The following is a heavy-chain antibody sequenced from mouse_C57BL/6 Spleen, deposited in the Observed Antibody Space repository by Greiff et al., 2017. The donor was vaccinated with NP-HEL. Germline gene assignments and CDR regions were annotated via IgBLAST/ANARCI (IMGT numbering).Heavy chain of an antibody. J-gene: IGHJ2*01. CDR3: AREGPLGYFDY. CDR2: ISYSGST. V-gene: IGHV3-1*01. Sequence: EVQLVESGPGMVKPSQSLSLTCTVTGYSITSGYDWHWIRHFPGNKLEWMGYISYSGSTNYNPSLKSRISITHDTSKNHFFLKLNSVTTEDTATYYCAREGPLGYFDYWGQGTTLTVSS. CDR1: GYSITSGYD. D-gene: IGHD4-1*01.